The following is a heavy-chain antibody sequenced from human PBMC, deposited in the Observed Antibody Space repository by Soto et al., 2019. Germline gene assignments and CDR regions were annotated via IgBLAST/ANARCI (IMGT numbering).Heavy chain of an antibody. V-gene: IGHV4-61*01. D-gene: IGHD3-10*01. J-gene: IGHJ4*02. CDR2: IYYSVST. Sequence: PSETLSLSCPGSGGSVSSGSYYWSWIRQPPGKGLEWIWYIYYSVSTNYNHSLKCRVTISVDTSKNQFSLKLSSVTAADTSVYYCARGGYGSGSYYNPIDYWGQGTLVTVS. CDR1: GGSVSSGSYY. CDR3: ARGGYGSGSYYNPIDY.